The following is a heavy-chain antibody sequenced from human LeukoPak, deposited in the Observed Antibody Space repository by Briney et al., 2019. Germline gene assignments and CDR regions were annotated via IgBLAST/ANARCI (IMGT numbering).Heavy chain of an antibody. V-gene: IGHV1-18*01. CDR1: GYTFTSYG. CDR2: ISAYNGNT. CDR3: ARGGPSDYYGSGSSFDY. Sequence: ASVKVSCKASGYTFTSYGISWVRQAPGQGLEWMGWISAYNGNTNYAQKLQGRVTMTTDTSTSTAYMELRSLRSDDTAVYYCARGGPSDYYGSGSSFDYWGQGTLVTVSS. D-gene: IGHD3-10*01. J-gene: IGHJ4*02.